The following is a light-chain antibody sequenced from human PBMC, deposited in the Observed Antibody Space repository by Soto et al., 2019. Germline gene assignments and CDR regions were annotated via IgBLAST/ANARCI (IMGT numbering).Light chain of an antibody. J-gene: IGLJ1*01. CDR1: SSDVGGYNY. Sequence: QSVLTQPASVSGSPGQTITKSCTGTSSDVGGYNYVSWYQQHPGKAPKLMIYDVSNRPSGVSNRFSGSKSGNTASLTISGLQAEDEADYYCSSYTSSSTLLYVFGTATKLTVL. CDR3: SSYTSSSTLLYV. V-gene: IGLV2-14*01. CDR2: DVS.